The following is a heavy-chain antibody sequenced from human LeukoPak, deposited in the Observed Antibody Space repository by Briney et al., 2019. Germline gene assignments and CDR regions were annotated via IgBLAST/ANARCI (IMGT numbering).Heavy chain of an antibody. V-gene: IGHV3-9*01. D-gene: IGHD5-12*01. CDR1: GFTFSGFA. J-gene: IGHJ4*02. Sequence: TGGSLTLSCAASGFTFSGFAMHWVRQAPGKGLEWVSGISWDSGAIGYADSVKGRFTISRDNAKNSLYLQMNSLRPEDTALYSCAKDFRGNHYFDYWGQGTLVTVSS. CDR2: ISWDSGAI. CDR3: AKDFRGNHYFDY.